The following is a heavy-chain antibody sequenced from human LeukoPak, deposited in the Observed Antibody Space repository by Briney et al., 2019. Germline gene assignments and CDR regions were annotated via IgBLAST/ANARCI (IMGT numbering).Heavy chain of an antibody. CDR3: ARHNFFDY. CDR1: GGSISSYY. Sequence: ASETLSLTCTVSGGSISSYYWSWIRQPPGKGLEWIGYISYSGSTKYNPSLKSRVTISVDTSKNQFSLKLSSVTAADTAVYYCARHNFFDYWGQGTLATVSS. V-gene: IGHV4-59*08. CDR2: ISYSGST. J-gene: IGHJ4*02. D-gene: IGHD3-3*01.